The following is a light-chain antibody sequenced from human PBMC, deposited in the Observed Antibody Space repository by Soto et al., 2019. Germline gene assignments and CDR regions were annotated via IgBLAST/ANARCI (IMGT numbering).Light chain of an antibody. CDR3: QSYDFGLSAHNYV. CDR1: TSNIGRHS. V-gene: IGLV1-44*01. J-gene: IGLJ1*01. CDR2: AND. Sequence: QSVLTQPPSTSGAPGQRVTISCSGSTSNIGRHSVNWYRQVPGTAPKVIMFANDERPSGVPDRISGSKSGTSASLAITGLQADDEAEYYCQSYDFGLSAHNYVFGTGTKLTVL.